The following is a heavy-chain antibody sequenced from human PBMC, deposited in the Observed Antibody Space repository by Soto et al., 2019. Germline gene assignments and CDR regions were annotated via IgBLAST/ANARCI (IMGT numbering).Heavy chain of an antibody. J-gene: IGHJ4*02. CDR3: ARDRVRIGYSYFDY. CDR2: ISSSSSYI. V-gene: IGHV3-21*01. D-gene: IGHD2-15*01. CDR1: GFTFSSYS. Sequence: GGSLRLSCAASGFTFSSYSMNWVRQAPGKGLEWVSSISSSSSYIYYADSVKGRFTISRDNAKNSLYLQMNSLRAEDTAVYYCARDRVRIGYSYFDYRGQGTLVTVSS.